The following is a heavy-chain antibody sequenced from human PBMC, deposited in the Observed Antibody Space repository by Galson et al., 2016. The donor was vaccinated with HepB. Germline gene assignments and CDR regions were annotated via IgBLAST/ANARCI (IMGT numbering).Heavy chain of an antibody. Sequence: SLRLSCAASGFTFSHAWMSWVRQAPGKGLEWVGPIKNRAEGGTTDYAAPVKGRFYISRDDSEDTLYLQLNSLKTEDRAMYYCTTDLPAIGGQGFDFWGQGILVTVSS. CDR1: GFTFSHAW. CDR2: IKNRAEGGTT. V-gene: IGHV3-15*01. CDR3: TTDLPAIGGQGFDF. J-gene: IGHJ4*02. D-gene: IGHD2-15*01.